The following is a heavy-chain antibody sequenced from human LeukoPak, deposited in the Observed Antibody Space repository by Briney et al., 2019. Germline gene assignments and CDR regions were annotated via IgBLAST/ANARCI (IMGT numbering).Heavy chain of an antibody. CDR1: GFTFSSYA. CDR3: AKGAYSSGWEAIALDI. Sequence: PGGSLRLSCAASGFTFSSYAMSWVRQAPGKGLEWVSAISGSGGSTYYADSVKGRFTISRDNSKNTLYLQMNSLRAEDTAVYYCAKGAYSSGWEAIALDIWGQGTMVTVSS. V-gene: IGHV3-23*01. CDR2: ISGSGGST. J-gene: IGHJ3*02. D-gene: IGHD6-19*01.